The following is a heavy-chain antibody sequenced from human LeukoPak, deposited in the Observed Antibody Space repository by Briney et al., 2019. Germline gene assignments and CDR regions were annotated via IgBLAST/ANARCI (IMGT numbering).Heavy chain of an antibody. D-gene: IGHD2-2*01. CDR3: ATSGGFVLPNAITGNWYMDV. V-gene: IGHV3-21*01. CDR1: GFTFSDYS. Sequence: GGSLRLSCGAPGFTFSDYSMNWVRQAPGKGLAWVASITSAGGYTYYADSVKGRFTISRDNAQNSLFLQMNSLRAEDTAMYFCATSGGFVLPNAITGNWYMDVWGRGTSVTVSS. CDR2: ITSAGGYT. J-gene: IGHJ6*03.